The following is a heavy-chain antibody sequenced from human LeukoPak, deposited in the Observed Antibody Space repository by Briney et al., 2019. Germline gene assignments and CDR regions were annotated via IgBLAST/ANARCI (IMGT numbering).Heavy chain of an antibody. V-gene: IGHV3-43*02. J-gene: IGHJ6*02. CDR1: GFALDDYD. CDR3: AKDGSPLSVANSMVRGASMGMDV. CDR2: ISGDGGST. D-gene: IGHD3-10*01. Sequence: PGGSLRLSCAASGFALDDYDMHWVRQAPGKGLEWVSLISGDGGSTYYADSVKGRFTISRDNSKNSLYLQMNSLRTADTALYYCAKDGSPLSVANSMVRGASMGMDVWGQGTTVTVSS.